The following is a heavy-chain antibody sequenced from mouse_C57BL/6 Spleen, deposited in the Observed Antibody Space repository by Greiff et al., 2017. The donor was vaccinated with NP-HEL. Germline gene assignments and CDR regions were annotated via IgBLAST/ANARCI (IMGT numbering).Heavy chain of an antibody. CDR1: GYAFSSYW. CDR2: IYPGDGDT. V-gene: IGHV1-80*01. CDR3: ARSSNYPWYFDV. J-gene: IGHJ1*03. D-gene: IGHD2-5*01. Sequence: VQLQQSGAELVKPGASVKISCKASGYAFSSYWMNWVKQRPGKGLEWIGQIYPGDGDTKYNGKFKGKATLTADQSSSTAYMQLSSLTSEDSAVYFCARSSNYPWYFDVWGTGTTVTVSS.